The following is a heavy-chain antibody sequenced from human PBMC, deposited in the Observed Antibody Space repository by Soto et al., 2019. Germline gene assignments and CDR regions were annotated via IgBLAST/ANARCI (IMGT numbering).Heavy chain of an antibody. V-gene: IGHV3-23*01. D-gene: IGHD6-13*01. Sequence: EVQLLESGGGLVQLGGSLRLSCAASEFTFSSNAMHWVRQAPGKGLEWVSGITGSGSTTFYADSVKGRFTISRDNSKNTLYLHMSSLRAEDTATYYCAKDFTAYLSSWFHLWGQGTLVTVSS. J-gene: IGHJ5*02. CDR3: AKDFTAYLSSWFHL. CDR1: EFTFSSNA. CDR2: ITGSGSTT.